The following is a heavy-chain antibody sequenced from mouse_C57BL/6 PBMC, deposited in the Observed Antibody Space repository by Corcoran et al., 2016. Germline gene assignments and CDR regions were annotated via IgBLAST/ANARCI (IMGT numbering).Heavy chain of an antibody. CDR1: GYSITSGYY. V-gene: IGHV3-6*01. CDR3: ASRAIYYGNYDWYFDG. Sequence: DVQLQESGPGLVKPSQSLSLTCSVTGYSITSGYYWNWIRQFPGNKLEWMGYISYDGSNNYNPSLKNRISITRDTSKNQFFLKLNSVTTEDTATYYCASRAIYYGNYDWYFDGWGTGTTVTVSS. D-gene: IGHD2-1*01. CDR2: ISYDGSN. J-gene: IGHJ1*03.